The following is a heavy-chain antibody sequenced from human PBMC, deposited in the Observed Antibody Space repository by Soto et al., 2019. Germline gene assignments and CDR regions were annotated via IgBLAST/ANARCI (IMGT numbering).Heavy chain of an antibody. V-gene: IGHV1-18*01. CDR1: GYTFTSYG. D-gene: IGHD2-2*01. CDR2: ISAYNGNT. Sequence: QVQLVQSGAEVKKPEASVKVSCKASGYTFTSYGISWVRQAPGQGLERMGWISAYNGNTNYAQKLQGRVTMTTDTSTSTAYMELRSLRSDDTAVYYCARKKVPEGLGGYYYYGMDVWGQVTTVTVSS. J-gene: IGHJ6*02. CDR3: ARKKVPEGLGGYYYYGMDV.